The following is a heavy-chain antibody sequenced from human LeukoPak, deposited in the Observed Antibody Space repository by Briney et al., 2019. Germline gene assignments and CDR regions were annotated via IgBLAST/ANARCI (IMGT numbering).Heavy chain of an antibody. V-gene: IGHV4-61*02. CDR1: GVSITSGSYY. D-gene: IGHD3-16*01. CDR2: VHSSGDI. CDR3: ARGASPKDAVFFDY. J-gene: IGHJ4*02. Sequence: KSSETLSLTCSVSGVSITSGSYYWGWIRQSAGKGLEWIGRVHSSGDIYHNAAFGSRAAVSGDASKNQFSLQLNSVTAADTAVYYCARGASPKDAVFFDYWGQGALITVSS.